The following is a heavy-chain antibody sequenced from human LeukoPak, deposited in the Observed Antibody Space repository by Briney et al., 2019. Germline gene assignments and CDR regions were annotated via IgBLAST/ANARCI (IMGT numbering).Heavy chain of an antibody. Sequence: PSETLSLTCTVSGDSISTYYWSWLRQSPGKKLEWIGYIYYSGNTNYNPSLKSRLTMSIVTSKNQFSLRLSSVTAADTAVYYCARVGDGCFDYWGQGTLVTVSS. J-gene: IGHJ4*02. CDR2: IYYSGNT. V-gene: IGHV4-59*01. CDR3: ARVGDGCFDY. D-gene: IGHD5-24*01. CDR1: GDSISTYY.